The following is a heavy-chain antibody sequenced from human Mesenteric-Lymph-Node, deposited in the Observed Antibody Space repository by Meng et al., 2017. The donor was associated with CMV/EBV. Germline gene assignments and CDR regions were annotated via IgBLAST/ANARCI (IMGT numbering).Heavy chain of an antibody. J-gene: IGHJ4*02. CDR2: VNLENGQT. CDR1: GYPASSFA. V-gene: IGHV1-3*01. Sequence: SGYPASSFAVQWVRQAPGHGLEWMGWVNLENGQTMYSETFQDRVTMTRDTSASTAFMELTSLRSDDTAVYYCAYGSRYSTAWPFDYWGQGTLVTVSS. CDR3: AYGSRYSTAWPFDY. D-gene: IGHD5-12*01.